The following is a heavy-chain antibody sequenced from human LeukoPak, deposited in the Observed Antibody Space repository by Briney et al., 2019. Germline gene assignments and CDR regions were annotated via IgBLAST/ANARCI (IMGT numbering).Heavy chain of an antibody. V-gene: IGHV5-51*01. CDR2: IYPGDSDT. CDR3: ARLSGGSGSYYVSYFDY. CDR1: GYTFTSYW. J-gene: IGHJ4*02. D-gene: IGHD3-10*01. Sequence: PGESLKISCKGSGYTFTSYWIVWVRQMPGKGLEWMGIIYPGDSDTRYSPSFQGQVTISADKSISTAYLQWSSLKASDTAMYYCARLSGGSGSYYVSYFDYWGQGTLVTVSS.